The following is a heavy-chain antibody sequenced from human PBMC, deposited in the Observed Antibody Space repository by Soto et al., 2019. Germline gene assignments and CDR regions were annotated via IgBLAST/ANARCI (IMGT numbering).Heavy chain of an antibody. V-gene: IGHV4-59*08. CDR1: GGSISSYY. CDR2: IYYSGST. CDR3: ARRGRYGDYTLDY. J-gene: IGHJ4*02. D-gene: IGHD4-17*01. Sequence: SETLSLTCTVSGGSISSYYWSWIRQPPGKGLEWIGYIYYSGSTNYNPSLKSRVTISVDTSKNQFSLKLSSVTAADTAVYYCARRGRYGDYTLDYWGQGTLVTVSS.